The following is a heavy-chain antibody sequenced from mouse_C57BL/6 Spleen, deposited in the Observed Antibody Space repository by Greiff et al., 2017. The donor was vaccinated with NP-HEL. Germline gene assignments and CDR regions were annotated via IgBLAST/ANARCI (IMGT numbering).Heavy chain of an antibody. CDR2: IWGDGST. V-gene: IGHV2-3*01. J-gene: IGHJ3*01. CDR3: AKRGDRAWFAY. Sequence: VKVVESGPGLVAPSQRLSITCTVSGFSLTSYGVSWVRQPPGKGLEWLGVIWGDGSTNYHSALRSRLSISKDNSKSQVVLKLNSLQTDDTATYYCAKRGDRAWFAYWGQGTLVTVSA. CDR1: GFSLTSYG. D-gene: IGHD3-3*01.